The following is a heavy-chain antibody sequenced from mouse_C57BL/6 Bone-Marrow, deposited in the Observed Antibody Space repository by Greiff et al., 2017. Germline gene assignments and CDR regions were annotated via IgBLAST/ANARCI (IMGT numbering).Heavy chain of an antibody. CDR1: GYTFTSYG. CDR2: IYPRSGNT. J-gene: IGHJ2*01. D-gene: IGHD1-1*01. Sequence: QVQLQQSGAELARPGASVKLSCKASGYTFTSYGISWVKQRTGQGLEWIGEIYPRSGNTYYNEKFKGKATLTADKSSSTAYMELRSLTSEDSAVYFCASFYCYGSSYDDWGQGTTLTVSS. V-gene: IGHV1-81*01. CDR3: ASFYCYGSSYDD.